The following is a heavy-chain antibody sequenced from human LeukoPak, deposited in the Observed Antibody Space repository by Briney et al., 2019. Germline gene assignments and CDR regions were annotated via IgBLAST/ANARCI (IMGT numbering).Heavy chain of an antibody. D-gene: IGHD6-6*01. V-gene: IGHV4-59*08. J-gene: IGHJ4*02. Sequence: PSETLSLTCTVSGGSISSYYWSWIRQPPGKGLEWIGYIYYSGSTNYNPSLKSRVTISVDTSKNQFSLKLSSVTAADTAVYYCARLRVNSGSYYFDYWGQRSLVTVSS. CDR1: GGSISSYY. CDR3: ARLRVNSGSYYFDY. CDR2: IYYSGST.